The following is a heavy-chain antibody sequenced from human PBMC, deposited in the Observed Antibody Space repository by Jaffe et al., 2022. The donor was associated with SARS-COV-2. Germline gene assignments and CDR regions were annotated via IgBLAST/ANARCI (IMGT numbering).Heavy chain of an antibody. V-gene: IGHV1-18*01. CDR1: GYTFTSYG. CDR3: ARGMLGTWRYYDSSGYYYFDY. CDR2: ISAYNGNT. Sequence: QVQLVQSGAEVKKPGASVKVSCKASGYTFTSYGISWVRQAPGQGLEWMGWISAYNGNTNYAQKLQGRVTMTTDTSTSTAYMELRSLRSDDTAVYYCARGMLGTWRYYDSSGYYYFDYWGQGTLVTVSS. J-gene: IGHJ4*02. D-gene: IGHD3-22*01.